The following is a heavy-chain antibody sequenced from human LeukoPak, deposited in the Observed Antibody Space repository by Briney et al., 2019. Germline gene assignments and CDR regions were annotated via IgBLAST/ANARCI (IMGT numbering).Heavy chain of an antibody. J-gene: IGHJ6*03. CDR1: GVSFSGYY. V-gene: IGHV4-34*01. CDR2: INHSGST. CDR3: ASGIAARLNYYYYYMDV. D-gene: IGHD6-6*01. Sequence: SETLSLTCAVYGVSFSGYYWSWLRQPPGKGLEWIWEINHSGSTNYNPSLKSRVTISVDTSKNQFSLKLSSVTAADTAVYYCASGIAARLNYYYYYMDVWGKGTTVTVSS.